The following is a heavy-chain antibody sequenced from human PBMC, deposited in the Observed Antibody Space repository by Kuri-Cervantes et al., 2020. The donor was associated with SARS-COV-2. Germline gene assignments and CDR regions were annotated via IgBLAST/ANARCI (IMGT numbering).Heavy chain of an antibody. CDR1: GGSISSSGHY. Sequence: SETLSLTCSVSGGSISSSGHYWGWVRQPPGKGLEWIGSIYFSGSTYYTPSLKSRVTISVDTSKNQFSLKLSSVTAADTAVYYCARHGLRYYGLGSLTTFDYWGQGTLVTVSS. V-gene: IGHV4-39*01. D-gene: IGHD3-10*01. CDR3: ARHGLRYYGLGSLTTFDY. CDR2: IYFSGST. J-gene: IGHJ4*02.